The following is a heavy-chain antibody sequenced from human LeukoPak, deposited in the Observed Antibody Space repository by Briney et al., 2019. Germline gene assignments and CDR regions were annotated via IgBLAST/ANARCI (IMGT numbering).Heavy chain of an antibody. CDR2: ISWNSGST. V-gene: IGHV3-9*01. D-gene: IGHD6-19*01. CDR1: GFTFDDYA. J-gene: IGHJ4*02. Sequence: GGSLRLSCAASGFTFDDYAMHWVRQAPGKGLEWVSGISWNSGSTGYADSVKGRFTISRDNAKNSLYLQMNSLRAEDTALYYCAKDDSSGGKGYFDYWGQGTLVTVSS. CDR3: AKDDSSGGKGYFDY.